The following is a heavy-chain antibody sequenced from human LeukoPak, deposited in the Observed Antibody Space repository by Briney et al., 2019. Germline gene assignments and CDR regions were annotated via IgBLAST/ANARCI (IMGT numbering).Heavy chain of an antibody. CDR3: AKKEAVAGVFDY. CDR2: IGPSGTGT. CDR1: GFTFNNYA. Sequence: GGSLRLSCAASGFTFNNYAMSWVRQAPGKGLEWVSGIGPSGTGTYYADSLTGRFTISRDNSKNTLYLQMSSLRAEDTAVYYCAKKEAVAGVFDYWGQGTLVTVSS. J-gene: IGHJ4*02. V-gene: IGHV3-23*01. D-gene: IGHD6-19*01.